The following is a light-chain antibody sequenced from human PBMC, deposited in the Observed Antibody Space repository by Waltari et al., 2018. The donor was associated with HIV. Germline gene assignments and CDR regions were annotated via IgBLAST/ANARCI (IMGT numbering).Light chain of an antibody. CDR2: GTS. V-gene: IGKV1-39*01. Sequence: DIQMTQSPSSLSASIGGRVTITCRPSQTVKTYLKWYLQKPGKAPSLLIHGTSTLQSGVPSRFSGTGSGTHFTLTINGLQPEDCGIYYCQQSYSTPLTFGGGT. J-gene: IGKJ4*01. CDR1: QTVKTY. CDR3: QQSYSTPLT.